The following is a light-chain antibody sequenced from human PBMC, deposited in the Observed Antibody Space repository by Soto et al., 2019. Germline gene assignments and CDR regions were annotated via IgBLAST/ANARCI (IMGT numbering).Light chain of an antibody. Sequence: EIVLTQSPGTLSLSPGPTPTLSCRASQSVSSNYLAWCQQKPGQAPRLLIYAASSRATGIPDRFSGSGSGTDFTLTISRLEPEDFAVYYCQQYGNSPWTFGQGTKVEI. CDR1: QSVSSNY. V-gene: IGKV3-20*01. J-gene: IGKJ1*01. CDR3: QQYGNSPWT. CDR2: AAS.